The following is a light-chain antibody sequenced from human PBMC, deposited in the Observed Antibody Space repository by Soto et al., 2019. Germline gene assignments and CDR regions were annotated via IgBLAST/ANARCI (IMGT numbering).Light chain of an antibody. Sequence: DVVMTQSPLSLPVTLGQPASVSCRSAQSLVKSDGNTSLNWFQQRPGQSPRRLTYTVSNRDPVVPDRLSGSGSGIDFTLKISRGEAEDVGVHYCVQGTHWPLYTFGRWAKLEIK. V-gene: IGKV2-30*01. CDR2: TVS. CDR1: QSLVKSDGNTS. J-gene: IGKJ2*01. CDR3: VQGTHWPLYT.